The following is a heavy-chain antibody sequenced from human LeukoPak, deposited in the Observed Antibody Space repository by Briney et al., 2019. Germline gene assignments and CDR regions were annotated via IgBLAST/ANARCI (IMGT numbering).Heavy chain of an antibody. D-gene: IGHD3-3*01. V-gene: IGHV1-18*01. CDR3: ARAKYYDFWSGYYPFDY. CDR1: GYTFTSYG. J-gene: IGHJ4*02. CDR2: ISAYNGNT. Sequence: ASVKVSCKASGYTFTSYGISWVRQAPGQGLEWKGWISAYNGNTNYAQKLQGRVTMTTDTSTSTAYMELRSLRSDDTAVYYCARAKYYDFWSGYYPFDYWGQGTLVTVSS.